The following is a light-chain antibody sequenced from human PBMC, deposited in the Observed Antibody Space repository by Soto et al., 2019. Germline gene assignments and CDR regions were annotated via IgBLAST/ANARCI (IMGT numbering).Light chain of an antibody. CDR2: GAS. J-gene: IGKJ1*01. V-gene: IGKV1-39*01. CDR3: QESFSSLWGT. Sequence: DIQMTPAPSSPSASVGDRVTITCRTSQSINTYLNWYQQKPGKAPKLLIYGASSLRSGVPLRFSGSGSGTDFTLTISSLEPEDFATYYCQESFSSLWGTCGQGTKVDIK. CDR1: QSINTY.